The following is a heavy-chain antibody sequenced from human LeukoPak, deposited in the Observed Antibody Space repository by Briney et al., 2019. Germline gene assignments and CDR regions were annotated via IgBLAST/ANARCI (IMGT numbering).Heavy chain of an antibody. CDR3: ARQEKYHYDSSGYYTYYFDY. V-gene: IGHV4-59*08. D-gene: IGHD3-22*01. J-gene: IGHJ4*02. CDR1: GGSISSYY. Sequence: SETLSLTCTVSGGSISSYYWSWIRQPPGKGLEWIGYIYYSGSTNYNPSLKSRVTISVDTSKNQFSLKLSSVTAADTAVYYCARQEKYHYDSSGYYTYYFDYWGQGTLVTVSS. CDR2: IYYSGST.